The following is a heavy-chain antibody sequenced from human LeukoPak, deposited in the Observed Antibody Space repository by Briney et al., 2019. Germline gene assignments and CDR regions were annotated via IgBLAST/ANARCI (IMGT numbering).Heavy chain of an antibody. J-gene: IGHJ6*03. CDR3: ARVPREYYYYYMDV. Sequence: PSQTLSLTCTVSGGSISSGDYYWSWIRQPPGKGLEWIGYIYYSGSTYYNPSLKSRVTISVDTSKNQFSLKLSSVTAADTAVYYCARVPREYYYYYMDVWGKGTTVTVSS. V-gene: IGHV4-30-4*08. CDR2: IYYSGST. CDR1: GGSISSGDYY.